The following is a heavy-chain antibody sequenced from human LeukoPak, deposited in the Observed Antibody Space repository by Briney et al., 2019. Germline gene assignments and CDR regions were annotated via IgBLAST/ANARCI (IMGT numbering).Heavy chain of an antibody. Sequence: ASETLSLTCTVSGGSISSYYWSWIRQPAGKGLEWIGRIYTSGSTNYNPSLKSRVTISVDTSKNQFSLKLSSVTAADTAVYYCARGRILTGYYCWFDPWGQGTLVTVSS. CDR1: GGSISSYY. V-gene: IGHV4-4*07. J-gene: IGHJ5*02. CDR3: ARGRILTGYYCWFDP. D-gene: IGHD3-9*01. CDR2: IYTSGST.